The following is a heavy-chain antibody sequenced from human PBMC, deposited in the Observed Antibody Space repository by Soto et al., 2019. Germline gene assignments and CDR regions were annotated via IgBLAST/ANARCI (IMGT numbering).Heavy chain of an antibody. J-gene: IGHJ4*02. CDR1: GGSISSYY. D-gene: IGHD2-15*01. V-gene: IGHV4-59*01. CDR3: ARSKAATHIDY. CDR2: IYYSGSN. Sequence: SETLSLTCTVSGGSISSYYWSWIRQPPGKGLEWIGYIYYSGSNNYNPSLKSRVTISVDTSKNQFSPKLSSVTAADTAVYYCARSKAATHIDYWGQGTLVTVSS.